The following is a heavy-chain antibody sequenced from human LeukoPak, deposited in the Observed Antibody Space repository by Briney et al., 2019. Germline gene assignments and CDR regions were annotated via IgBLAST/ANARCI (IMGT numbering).Heavy chain of an antibody. CDR3: ARDSVGCSSTSCYRPFDY. Sequence: PSETLSLTCAVSGGSINNGAVYWSWMRQHPGKGPEWIVHISHSGSTSYNASLKSRISISVDMFNNQFSLKLNSVTAADTAVYYCARDSVGCSSTSCYRPFDYWGQGTLVTVSS. CDR2: ISHSGST. V-gene: IGHV4-31*11. D-gene: IGHD2-2*01. CDR1: GGSINNGAVY. J-gene: IGHJ4*02.